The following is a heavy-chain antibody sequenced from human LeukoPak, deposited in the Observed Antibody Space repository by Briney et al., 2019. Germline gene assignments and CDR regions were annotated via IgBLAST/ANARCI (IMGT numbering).Heavy chain of an antibody. CDR1: EYIFTDYY. D-gene: IGHD3-9*01. Sequence: ASMKVSCKASEYIFTDYYIHWVRQAPGQGLEWMGWINPHSGVTNYAQKFQDRVTMTGDTSISTAYMELSRLISDDTAIYYCARGGDNYDILTQWGQGTLVTVSS. CDR2: INPHSGVT. V-gene: IGHV1-2*02. CDR3: ARGGDNYDILTQ. J-gene: IGHJ4*02.